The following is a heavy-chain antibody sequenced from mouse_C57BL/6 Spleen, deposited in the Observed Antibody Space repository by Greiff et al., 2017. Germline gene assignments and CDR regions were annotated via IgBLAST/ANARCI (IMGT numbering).Heavy chain of an antibody. CDR1: GFSFNTYA. Sequence: DVHLVESGGGLVQPKGSLKLSCAASGFSFNTYAMNWVRQAPGKGLEWVARIRSKSNNYATYYADSVKDRFTISRDDSESMLYLQMNNLKSEDTAMYYCVRSYQGGYYFDYWGQGTTLTVSS. CDR3: VRSYQGGYYFDY. D-gene: IGHD2-10*01. V-gene: IGHV10-1*01. CDR2: IRSKSNNYAT. J-gene: IGHJ2*01.